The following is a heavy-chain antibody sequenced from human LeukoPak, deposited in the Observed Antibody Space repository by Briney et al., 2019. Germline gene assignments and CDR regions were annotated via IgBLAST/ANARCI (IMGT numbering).Heavy chain of an antibody. V-gene: IGHV3-33*01. J-gene: IGHJ5*02. CDR3: ARDSYQDYYGRFDP. CDR1: GFIFSHYG. CDR2: IWDDGNNK. Sequence: GRSLRLSCTASGFIFSHYGMHWVRQAPGKGLEWVAVIWDDGNNKRYANSVNGRFTISRDNSENTLYLQMNGLTAEDTAMYYCARDSYQDYYGRFDPWGQGTLVIVSS. D-gene: IGHD3-10*01.